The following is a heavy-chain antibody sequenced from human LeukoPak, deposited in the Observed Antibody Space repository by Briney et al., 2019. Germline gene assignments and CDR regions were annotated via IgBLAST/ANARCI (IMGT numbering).Heavy chain of an antibody. Sequence: GGSLRLSCAASGFTFSSYNMNWVRQAPGKGLEWVSSITSSSNYIYYADSVKGRFTISRDNAKNSLYLQMNSLRAEDTAVYHCARGYSPLVSSFDYWGQGTLVPVSS. CDR3: ARGYSPLVSSFDY. CDR1: GFTFSSYN. J-gene: IGHJ4*02. V-gene: IGHV3-21*01. CDR2: ITSSSNYI. D-gene: IGHD2-21*01.